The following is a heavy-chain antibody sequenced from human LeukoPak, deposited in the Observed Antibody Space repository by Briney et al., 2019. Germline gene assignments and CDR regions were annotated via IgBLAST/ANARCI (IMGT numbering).Heavy chain of an antibody. CDR1: GFTFSSYG. Sequence: GGSLRLSCAASGFTFSSYGMHWVRQAPGKGLEWVAVISYDGSNKYYADSVKGRFTISRDNSKNTLYLQMNSLRAEDTAVYYCAREDVLNYWGQGTLVTVSS. J-gene: IGHJ4*02. CDR2: ISYDGSNK. D-gene: IGHD3-16*01. CDR3: AREDVLNY. V-gene: IGHV3-30*03.